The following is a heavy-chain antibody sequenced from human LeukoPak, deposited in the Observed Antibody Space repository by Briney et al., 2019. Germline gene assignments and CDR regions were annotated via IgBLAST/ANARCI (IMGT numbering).Heavy chain of an antibody. CDR3: GKNRYSGSLSPFDI. J-gene: IGHJ3*02. Sequence: PGGSLRLSCAASGFTFSSYWMRWVRQAPGKGLEWVSAISGGGGNTYYADSVKGRFTISRDNSKNTLYLQMNSLRAEDTAVYYCGKNRYSGSLSPFDIWGQGTMVTVSS. CDR1: GFTFSSYW. CDR2: ISGGGGNT. D-gene: IGHD1-26*01. V-gene: IGHV3-23*01.